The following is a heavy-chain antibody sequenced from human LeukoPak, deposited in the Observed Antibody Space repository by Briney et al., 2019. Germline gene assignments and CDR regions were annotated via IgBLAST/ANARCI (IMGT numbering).Heavy chain of an antibody. CDR3: ARGDIRFLEWLLAYYYYGMDV. D-gene: IGHD3-3*01. J-gene: IGHJ6*02. V-gene: IGHV3-30-3*01. CDR1: GFTFSSYA. Sequence: GRSLRLSCAASGFTFSSYAMHWVRQAPGKGLEWVAVISYDGSNKYYADSVKGRFTISRDNSKNTLYLQMNSPRAEDTAVYYCARGDIRFLEWLLAYYYYGMDVWGQGTTVTVSS. CDR2: ISYDGSNK.